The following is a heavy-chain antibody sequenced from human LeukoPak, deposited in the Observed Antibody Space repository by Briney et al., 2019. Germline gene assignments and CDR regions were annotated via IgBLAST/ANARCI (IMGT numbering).Heavy chain of an antibody. CDR1: GGSISSSSYY. CDR2: IYYSGST. CDR3: ARSYAIVVVPAATPDY. V-gene: IGHV4-39*01. J-gene: IGHJ4*02. D-gene: IGHD2-2*01. Sequence: SETLSLTCTVSGGSISSSSYYWGWIRQPPGKGLEWIGSIYYSGSTYYNPSLKSRVTISVDTSKNQFSLKLSSVTAADTAVYYCARSYAIVVVPAATPDYWGQGTLVAVSS.